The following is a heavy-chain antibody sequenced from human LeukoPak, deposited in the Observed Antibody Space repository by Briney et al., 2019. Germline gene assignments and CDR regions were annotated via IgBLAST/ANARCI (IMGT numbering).Heavy chain of an antibody. D-gene: IGHD5-18*01. CDR3: AKDMGYTFGHAFDY. Sequence: GRSLRLSCAASGFTFSDYNMHWVRQAPGQGLEWVSLTSNDGSNKYYAVSVKGRFTTSRDNTKNTLYLQMNSLRTEDTAVYYCAKDMGYTFGHAFDYWGQGTLVTVSS. CDR2: TSNDGSNK. CDR1: GFTFSDYN. V-gene: IGHV3-30-3*01. J-gene: IGHJ4*02.